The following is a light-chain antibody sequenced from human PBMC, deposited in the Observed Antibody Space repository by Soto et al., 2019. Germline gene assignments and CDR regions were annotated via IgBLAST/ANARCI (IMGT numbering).Light chain of an antibody. Sequence: DIQMAQSPSTLSGSVGDSFIITCRASQTISSWLAWYQQKPGKAPKLLIYKASTLKSGVPSRFSGSGSGTEFTPTISSLQPDDFATYYCQHYNSYSEAFGQGTKVDIK. CDR3: QHYNSYSEA. CDR2: KAS. V-gene: IGKV1-5*03. J-gene: IGKJ1*01. CDR1: QTISSW.